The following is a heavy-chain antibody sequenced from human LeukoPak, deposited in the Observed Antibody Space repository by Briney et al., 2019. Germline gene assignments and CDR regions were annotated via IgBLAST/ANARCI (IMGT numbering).Heavy chain of an antibody. CDR1: GFTFSSYG. CDR2: IRYDGSNK. V-gene: IGHV3-30*02. D-gene: IGHD1-26*01. CDR3: AKTLGVGAHFDAFDI. J-gene: IGHJ3*02. Sequence: GGSLRLSCAASGFTFSSYGMHWVRQAPGKGLEWVAFIRYDGSNKYYADSVKGRFTISRDNSKNTLYLQMTSLGAEDTAVYYCAKTLGVGAHFDAFDIWGQGTMVTVSS.